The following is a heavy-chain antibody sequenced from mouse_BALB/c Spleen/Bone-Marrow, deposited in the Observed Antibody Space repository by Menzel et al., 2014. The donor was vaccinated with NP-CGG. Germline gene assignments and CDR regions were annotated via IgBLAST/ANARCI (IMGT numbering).Heavy chain of an antibody. CDR3: VRPFAY. Sequence: VKLQESGPGLVAPSQSLSITCTVSGFSLTSYDISWIRQPPGKGLEWLGVIWTGGGTNYNSAFMSRLSISKDNSKSQVFLKMNSLQTDDTAIYYCVRPFAYWGQGTLVTVSA. V-gene: IGHV2-9-2*01. CDR2: IWTGGGT. CDR1: GFSLTSYD. J-gene: IGHJ3*01.